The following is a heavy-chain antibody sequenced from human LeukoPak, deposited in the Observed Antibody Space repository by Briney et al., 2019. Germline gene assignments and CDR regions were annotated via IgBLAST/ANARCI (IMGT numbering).Heavy chain of an antibody. D-gene: IGHD2-2*02. CDR2: IKYDGSDT. J-gene: IGHJ6*02. CDR1: GFTFSSYG. CDR3: AKSVAAILYYYYGMDV. V-gene: IGHV3-30*18. Sequence: GGSLRLSCAASGFTFSSYGMHWVRQAPGKGLEWVAVIKYDGSDTYYADSVKGRFTISRDNSKNTLYLQMNSLRAEDTAVYYCAKSVAAILYYYYGMDVWGQGTTVTVSS.